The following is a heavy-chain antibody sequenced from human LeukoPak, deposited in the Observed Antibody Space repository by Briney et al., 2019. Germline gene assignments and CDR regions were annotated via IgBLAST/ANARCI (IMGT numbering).Heavy chain of an antibody. CDR2: ISAYNGNT. D-gene: IGHD1-14*01. CDR1: GFTFTSYG. Sequence: GASVKVSCKTYGFTFTSYGFAWLRQAPGQGLEWMGWISAYNGNTNYVQRLRGRVTMTTDTATSTVYMELRSLRADDTAVYYCARPGIPVGRHYPFDYWGQGTLVTVSS. J-gene: IGHJ4*02. CDR3: ARPGIPVGRHYPFDY. V-gene: IGHV1-18*01.